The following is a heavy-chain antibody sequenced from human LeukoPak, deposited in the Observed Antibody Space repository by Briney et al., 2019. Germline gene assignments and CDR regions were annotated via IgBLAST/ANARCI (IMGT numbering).Heavy chain of an antibody. V-gene: IGHV2-5*01. CDR2: IYWNDDE. CDR1: GFSLSTSGVG. D-gene: IGHD4-11*01. Sequence: GPTLVKPTQTLTLTCTFSGFSLSTSGVGVGWIRQPPVKALAWLAVIYWNDDELYSPSLKGRLIITKDTSKNQVVLTLTSMDTVDTATYYCARRPVSKGFDFWGQGTLVTVSS. J-gene: IGHJ4*02. CDR3: ARRPVSKGFDF.